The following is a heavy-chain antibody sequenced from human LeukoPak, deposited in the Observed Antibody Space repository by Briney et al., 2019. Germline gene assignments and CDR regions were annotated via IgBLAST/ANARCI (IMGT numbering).Heavy chain of an antibody. CDR3: AREEFKGFDY. V-gene: IGHV3-74*01. J-gene: IGHJ4*02. Sequence: GGSLRLSCAASGFTFSSYWMHWVRQVPGKGLVWVSRIKSDGTTTNYADSVKSRFTISRDNAKNTLYLQMNSLRAEDTAIYYCAREEFKGFDYWGQGNLVTVSS. CDR2: IKSDGTTT. D-gene: IGHD3-10*01. CDR1: GFTFSSYW.